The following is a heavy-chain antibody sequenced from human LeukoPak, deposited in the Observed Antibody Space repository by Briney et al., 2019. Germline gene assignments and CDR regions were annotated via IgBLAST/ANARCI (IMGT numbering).Heavy chain of an antibody. D-gene: IGHD2-2*01. CDR1: GFTFSSYG. Sequence: GGSLRLSCAASGFTFSSYGMHWVRQAPGKGLEWVAVISYDGSNKYYADSVKGRFTISRDNSKNTLYLQTNSLRAEDTAVYYCAKGQDIVVVPAAMDVWGQGTTVTVSS. CDR3: AKGQDIVVVPAAMDV. V-gene: IGHV3-30*18. CDR2: ISYDGSNK. J-gene: IGHJ6*02.